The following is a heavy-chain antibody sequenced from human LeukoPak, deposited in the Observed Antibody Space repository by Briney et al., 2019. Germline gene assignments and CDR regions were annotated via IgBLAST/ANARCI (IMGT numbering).Heavy chain of an antibody. V-gene: IGHV3-23*01. D-gene: IGHD3-22*01. CDR2: ISGSGGNT. CDR3: AKSRGSCYDSSGYPNNFLY. CDR1: GFTFSGYA. Sequence: GGSLRLSCAASGFTFSGYAMTWVRQAPGKGLEWVSTISGSGGNTYYADSVKGRSTISRDNSKNTLYMQMNSLRAEDTAVYYCAKSRGSCYDSSGYPNNFLYWGQGTVVTVSS. J-gene: IGHJ4*02.